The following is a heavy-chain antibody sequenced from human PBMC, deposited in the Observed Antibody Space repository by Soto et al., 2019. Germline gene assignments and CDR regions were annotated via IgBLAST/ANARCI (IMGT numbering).Heavy chain of an antibody. D-gene: IGHD3-16*02. Sequence: PGGSLRLSCAASGFNFGPFWMHWVRQAPGKGLVWVSHINSDGSTIVYADSVKGRFTISRDNAKRTLFLQMNSLRVEDTAVYYRERDRGYPVFFDLWGQGTGVPVPS. CDR2: INSDGSTI. CDR3: ERDRGYPVFFDL. V-gene: IGHV3-74*01. J-gene: IGHJ3*01. CDR1: GFNFGPFW.